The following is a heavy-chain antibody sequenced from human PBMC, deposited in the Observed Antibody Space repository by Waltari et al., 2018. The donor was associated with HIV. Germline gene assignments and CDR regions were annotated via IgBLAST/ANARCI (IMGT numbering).Heavy chain of an antibody. CDR3: ARVVASAGLRFDR. Sequence: QVQLQESGPGLVKPSETLSLTCSVPGDSVGSGSYYWRWMRQPPGKGLEWIGNSDSTGRANYNPSLKNRVTISADTSKNHLSLKLTSVTAGDTAIYYCARVVASAGLRFDRWGQGSLVTVSS. CDR2: SDSTGRA. V-gene: IGHV4-61*03. D-gene: IGHD2-21*01. J-gene: IGHJ5*02. CDR1: GDSVGSGSYY.